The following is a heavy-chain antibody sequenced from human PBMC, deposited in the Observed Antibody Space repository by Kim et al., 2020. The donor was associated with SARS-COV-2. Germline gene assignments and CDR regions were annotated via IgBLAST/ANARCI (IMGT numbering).Heavy chain of an antibody. CDR2: ISYDGSNK. Sequence: GGSLRLSCAASGFTFSSYGLSWVRQAPGKGLEWVAVISYDGSNKYYADSVKGRFTISRDNSKNTLYLQMNSLRAEDTAVYYCARVLGAAAGTYYYYVMDVGRRGTTVRVP. V-gene: IGHV3-33*05. D-gene: IGHD6-13*01. CDR3: ARVLGAAAGTYYYYVMDV. CDR1: GFTFSSYG. J-gene: IGHJ6*02.